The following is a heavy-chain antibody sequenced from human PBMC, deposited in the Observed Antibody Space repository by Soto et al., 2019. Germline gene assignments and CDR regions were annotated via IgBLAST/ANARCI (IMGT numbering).Heavy chain of an antibody. J-gene: IGHJ4*02. V-gene: IGHV3-30*03. CDR3: GAGQCFSDY. D-gene: IGHD6-19*01. CDR1: GFTFSSYG. CDR2: ISFDGSNT. Sequence: QVQLVESGGGVVQPGRSLRLSCAASGFTFSSYGMHWVRQAPGKGLEWVALISFDGSNTYYADSVKGRFTISRDNSQNTLYLQMHSLRAEDTSLYYCGAGQCFSDYWGQGTLVTVSS.